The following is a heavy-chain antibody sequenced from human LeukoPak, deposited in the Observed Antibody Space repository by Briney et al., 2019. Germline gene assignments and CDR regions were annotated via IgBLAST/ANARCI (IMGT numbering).Heavy chain of an antibody. J-gene: IGHJ4*02. CDR2: ISGSGGST. V-gene: IGHV3-23*01. D-gene: IGHD6-19*01. CDR3: AKDRYSSGWYLDY. Sequence: GGSLRLSCAASGFTFSSYAMSWVRQAPGKGLEWVSAISGSGGSTYYADSVEGRFTISRDNSKNTLYLQMNSLRAEDTAVYYCAKDRYSSGWYLDYWGQGTLVTVSS. CDR1: GFTFSSYA.